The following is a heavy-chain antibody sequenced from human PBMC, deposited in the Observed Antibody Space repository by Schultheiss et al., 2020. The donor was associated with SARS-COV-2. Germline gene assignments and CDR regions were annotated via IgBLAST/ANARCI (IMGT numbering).Heavy chain of an antibody. CDR1: GFTFSTYA. CDR2: INSDGSST. Sequence: GESLKISCAASGFTFSTYAMNWVRQAPGKGLEWVSRINSDGSSTSYADSVKGRFTISRENAKNSLYLQMNSLRAGDTAVYYCARRGYTYGSPTFDYWGQGTLVTVSS. D-gene: IGHD5-18*01. J-gene: IGHJ4*02. CDR3: ARRGYTYGSPTFDY. V-gene: IGHV3-74*01.